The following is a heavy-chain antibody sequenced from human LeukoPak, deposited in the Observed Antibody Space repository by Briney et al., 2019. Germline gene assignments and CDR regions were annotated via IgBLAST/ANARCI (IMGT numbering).Heavy chain of an antibody. D-gene: IGHD2-2*01. V-gene: IGHV3-23*01. Sequence: GGSLRLSCAASGFTFSSYAMSWVRQAPGKGLEWVSAISGSGGSTYYADSVKGRFTISRDNSKNTLYRQMNSLRAEDTAVYYCAKDRRYCSSTSCFAMVPYYYYGMDVWGQGTTVTVSS. J-gene: IGHJ6*02. CDR1: GFTFSSYA. CDR2: ISGSGGST. CDR3: AKDRRYCSSTSCFAMVPYYYYGMDV.